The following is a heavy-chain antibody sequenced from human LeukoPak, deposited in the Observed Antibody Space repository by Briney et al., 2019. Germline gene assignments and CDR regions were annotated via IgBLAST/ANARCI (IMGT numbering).Heavy chain of an antibody. CDR2: IYYSGST. J-gene: IGHJ4*02. Sequence: SETLSLTCTVSGGSISSSSYYWGWIRQPPGKGLEWIGSIYYSGSTYYNPSLKSRVTISVDTSKNQFSLKLSSVTAADTAVYYCARHGAWLVFFDYWGQGTLVTVSS. D-gene: IGHD6-19*01. CDR1: GGSISSSSYY. V-gene: IGHV4-39*01. CDR3: ARHGAWLVFFDY.